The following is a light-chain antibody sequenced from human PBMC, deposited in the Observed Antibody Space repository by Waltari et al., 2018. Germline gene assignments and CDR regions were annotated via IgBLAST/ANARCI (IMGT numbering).Light chain of an antibody. V-gene: IGKV3-20*01. CDR2: GAS. J-gene: IGKJ1*01. CDR1: QSVSGSY. CDR3: QQYGSSPET. Sequence: EIVLTQSPGTLSLSPRERATLSCRASQSVSGSYLAWYQQKPGQAPRLLIYGASNRATGIPDRISGSGSGTDFTLTISRLESEDFAVYYCQQYGSSPETFGPGTKVEAK.